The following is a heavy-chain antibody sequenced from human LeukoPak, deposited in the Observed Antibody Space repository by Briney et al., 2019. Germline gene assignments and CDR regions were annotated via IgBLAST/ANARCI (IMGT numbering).Heavy chain of an antibody. Sequence: GASVTVSCKASGYTFTSYGISWVRQAPGQGLEWMGWISAYNGNTNYAQKLQGRVTMTTDTSTSTAYMELRSLRSDDTAVYYCARSGEWELLLVDFDYWGQGTLVTVSS. CDR3: ARSGEWELLLVDFDY. CDR2: ISAYNGNT. J-gene: IGHJ4*02. CDR1: GYTFTSYG. V-gene: IGHV1-18*01. D-gene: IGHD1-26*01.